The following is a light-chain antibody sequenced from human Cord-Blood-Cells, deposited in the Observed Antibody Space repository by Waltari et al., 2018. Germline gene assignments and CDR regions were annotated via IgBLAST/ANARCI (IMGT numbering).Light chain of an antibody. Sequence: DIQMTQSPSSLSASVGDRVTITCRASQSISSYLNWYQQKPGKAPQLLIYAESSLQSGVASTFSGSGSGTDCTLTISSLQPEDFATYYCQQSYSTPLTFGGGTKVEIK. V-gene: IGKV1-39*01. CDR3: QQSYSTPLT. CDR2: AES. CDR1: QSISSY. J-gene: IGKJ4*01.